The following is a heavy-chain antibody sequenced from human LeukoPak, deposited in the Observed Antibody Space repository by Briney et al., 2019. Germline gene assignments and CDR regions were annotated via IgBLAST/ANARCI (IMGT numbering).Heavy chain of an antibody. J-gene: IGHJ4*02. CDR3: ARRVAVAGRNHFDD. D-gene: IGHD6-19*01. CDR1: GGSIFTTSYY. Sequence: SETLSLTCTVAGGSIFTTSYYWDWNRQSPGKGLEWIGSIYYSGSAYHSPSLKSRLTVSVDTSKNQFSLRLTSVTAADTAVYYCARRVAVAGRNHFDDWGQGTLVTVSS. V-gene: IGHV4-39*01. CDR2: IYYSGSA.